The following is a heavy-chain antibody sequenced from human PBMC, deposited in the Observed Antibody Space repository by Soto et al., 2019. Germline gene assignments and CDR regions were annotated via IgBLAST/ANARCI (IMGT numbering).Heavy chain of an antibody. J-gene: IGHJ4*02. CDR3: VGDQEVHTPMVHGNY. CDR2: ISSSKTT. Sequence: EVQLVESGGGLVQPGESLRLSCTASGITFSSYSMNWVHQAPGKGLEWLSYISSSKTTYADSVKGRFTISRDNAKNSVYLQMNSLRDEDTAVYYCVGDQEVHTPMVHGNYWGRGRRVTVSS. D-gene: IGHD5-18*01. CDR1: GITFSSYS. V-gene: IGHV3-48*02.